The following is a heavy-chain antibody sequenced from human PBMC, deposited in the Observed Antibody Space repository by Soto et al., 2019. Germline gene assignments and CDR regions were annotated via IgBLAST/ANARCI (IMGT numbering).Heavy chain of an antibody. J-gene: IGHJ4*02. CDR3: ARVDDYVWWSFRP. CDR1: GYTFTTHG. Sequence: ASVKVSCKASGYTFTTHGISWVRQAPGQGLEWMGGISPYNGKTNYAQKVQGRVTMTTDTSTSTAYMELRGLRSDDTAVYYCARVDDYVWWSFRPWGQGTQVTVSS. V-gene: IGHV1-18*04. CDR2: ISPYNGKT. D-gene: IGHD3-16*02.